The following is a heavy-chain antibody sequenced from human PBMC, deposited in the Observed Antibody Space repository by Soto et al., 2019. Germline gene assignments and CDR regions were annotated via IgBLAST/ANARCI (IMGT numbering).Heavy chain of an antibody. Sequence: SETLSLTCTVSGGSISSYYWSWIRQPPGKGLEWIGYIYYSGSTNYNPSLKSRVTISVDTSKNQFSLKLSSVTAADTAVYYCARDLRDCSGGSCYYYYYGMDVWGQGMTVTVSS. CDR1: GGSISSYY. J-gene: IGHJ6*02. D-gene: IGHD2-15*01. CDR2: IYYSGST. CDR3: ARDLRDCSGGSCYYYYYGMDV. V-gene: IGHV4-59*01.